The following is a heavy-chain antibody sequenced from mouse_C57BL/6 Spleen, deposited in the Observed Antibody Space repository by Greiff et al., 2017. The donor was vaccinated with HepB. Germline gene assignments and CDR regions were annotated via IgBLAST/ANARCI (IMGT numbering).Heavy chain of an antibody. V-gene: IGHV1-64*01. CDR3: ARGYYSKDYYAMDY. J-gene: IGHJ4*01. Sequence: QVQLQQPGAELVKPGASVKLSCKASGYTFTSYWMHWVKQRPGQGLEWIGMIHPNSGSTNYNEKFKSKATLTVDKSSSTAYMQLSSLTSEDSAVYYCARGYYSKDYYAMDYWGQGTSVTVSS. CDR1: GYTFTSYW. CDR2: IHPNSGST. D-gene: IGHD2-5*01.